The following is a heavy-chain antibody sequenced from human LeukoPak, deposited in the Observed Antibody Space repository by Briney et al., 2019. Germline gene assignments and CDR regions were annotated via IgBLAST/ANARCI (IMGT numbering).Heavy chain of an antibody. V-gene: IGHV4-39*07. Sequence: SETLSLTCTVSGGSLSSRSYYWGWIRQPPGKGLEWLGSIYYSGSTYYNPYLKSRVTISVGTSNNQFSLKLSSVTAPDTAVYSSARGSTPPGVKLPPSYYDYWGQGTLVTVSS. CDR1: GGSLSSRSYY. CDR2: IYYSGST. J-gene: IGHJ4*02. D-gene: IGHD4-23*01. CDR3: ARGSTPPGVKLPPSYYDY.